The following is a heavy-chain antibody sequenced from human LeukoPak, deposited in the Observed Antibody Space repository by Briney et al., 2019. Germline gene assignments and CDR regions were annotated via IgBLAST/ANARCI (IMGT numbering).Heavy chain of an antibody. CDR1: GGSISSGGYY. CDR3: ASVPCSSTSCPHYYYYMDV. D-gene: IGHD2-2*01. J-gene: IGHJ6*03. CDR2: IYHSGST. Sequence: SQTLSLTCTVSGGSISSGGYYWSWIRQPPGKGLEWIGYIYHSGSTYYNPSLKSRVTISVDRSKNQFSLKLSSVTAADTAVYYCASVPCSSTSCPHYYYYMDVWGKGTTVTVSS. V-gene: IGHV4-30-2*01.